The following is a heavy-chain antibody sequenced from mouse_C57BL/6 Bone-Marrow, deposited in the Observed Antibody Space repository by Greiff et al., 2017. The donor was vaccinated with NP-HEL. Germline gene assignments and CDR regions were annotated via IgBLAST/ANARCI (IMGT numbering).Heavy chain of an antibody. V-gene: IGHV5-6*01. D-gene: IGHD3-3*01. CDR1: GFTFSSYG. CDR3: ARRRASAMDY. CDR2: ISSGGSYT. Sequence: EVQGVESGGDLVKPGGSLKLSCAASGFTFSSYGMSWVRQTPDKRLEWVATISSGGSYTYYPDSVKGRFTISRDNAKNTLYLQMSSLKSEDTAMYSGARRRASAMDYWGQGTSVTVSS. J-gene: IGHJ4*01.